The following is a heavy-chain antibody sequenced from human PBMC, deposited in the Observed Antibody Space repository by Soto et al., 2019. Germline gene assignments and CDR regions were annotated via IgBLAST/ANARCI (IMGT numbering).Heavy chain of an antibody. V-gene: IGHV3-23*01. J-gene: IGHJ4*02. CDR2: ISGSGGST. CDR1: GFTFSSYA. D-gene: IGHD2-15*01. Sequence: GGSLRLSCAASGFTFSSYAMSWVRQAPGKGLEWVSAISGSGGSTYYADSVKGRFTISRDNSKNTLHLQMNSLRAEDMAVYYYAKDIVVVVAATVFDYWGQGTLVTVSS. CDR3: AKDIVVVVAATVFDY.